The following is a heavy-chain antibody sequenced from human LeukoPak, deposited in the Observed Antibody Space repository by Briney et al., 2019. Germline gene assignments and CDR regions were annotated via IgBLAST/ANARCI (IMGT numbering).Heavy chain of an antibody. D-gene: IGHD3-22*01. J-gene: IGHJ5*02. CDR1: GFTFSGYA. Sequence: GGSLSLSCAASGFTFSGYAMSWVRQAPGKGLEWVSAISGSGGSTYYADSVKGRFTISRDDSKNTLYLQMNSLRAEDTAVYYCARDQGSSGYNWFDPWGQGTLVTVSS. V-gene: IGHV3-23*01. CDR2: ISGSGGST. CDR3: ARDQGSSGYNWFDP.